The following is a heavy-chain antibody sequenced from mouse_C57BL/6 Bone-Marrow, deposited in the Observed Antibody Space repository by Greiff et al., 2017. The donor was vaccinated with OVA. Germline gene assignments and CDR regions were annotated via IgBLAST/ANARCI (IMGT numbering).Heavy chain of an antibody. CDR2: INYDGSST. CDR1: GFTFSDYY. Sequence: EVKVVESEGGLVQPGSSMKLSCTASGFTFSDYYMAWVRQVPEKGLEWVANINYDGSSTYYLDSLKSRFIISRDNAKNILYLQMSSLKSEDTATYYCARDGYYVGYAMDYWGQGTSVTVSS. J-gene: IGHJ4*01. CDR3: ARDGYYVGYAMDY. V-gene: IGHV5-16*01. D-gene: IGHD2-3*01.